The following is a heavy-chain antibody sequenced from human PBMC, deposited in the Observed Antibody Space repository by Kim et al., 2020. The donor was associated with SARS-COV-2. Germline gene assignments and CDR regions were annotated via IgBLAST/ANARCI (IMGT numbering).Heavy chain of an antibody. V-gene: IGHV3-30*04. CDR3: ARDLGEWELLYYFDY. J-gene: IGHJ4*02. CDR2: ISYDGSNK. Sequence: GSLRLSCAASGFTFSSYAMHWVRQAPGKGLEWVAVISYDGSNKYYADSVKGRFTISRDNSKNTLYLQMNSLRAEDTAVYYCARDLGEWELLYYFDYWGQGTLVTVSS. D-gene: IGHD1-26*01. CDR1: GFTFSSYA.